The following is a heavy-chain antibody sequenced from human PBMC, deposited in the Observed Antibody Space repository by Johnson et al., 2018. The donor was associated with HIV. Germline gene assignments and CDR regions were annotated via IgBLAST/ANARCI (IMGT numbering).Heavy chain of an antibody. J-gene: IGHJ3*02. Sequence: QVQLVESGGGVVQPGGSLRLSCEVSGFTFSGYAMNWVRQAPGKGLEWVAFIRFDGSIEYYADSVKGRFTISRDNSKNTLYLQMNSLRAEDTAVYYCARTTYSSPGAFDIWGQVTMVTVSS. V-gene: IGHV3-30*02. CDR1: GFTFSGYA. D-gene: IGHD6-19*01. CDR2: IRFDGSIE. CDR3: ARTTYSSPGAFDI.